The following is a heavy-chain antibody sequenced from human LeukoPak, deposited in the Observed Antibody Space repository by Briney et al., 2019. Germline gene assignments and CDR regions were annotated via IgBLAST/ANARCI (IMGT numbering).Heavy chain of an antibody. CDR1: GYSFTSYG. J-gene: IGHJ4*02. D-gene: IGHD4-11*01. V-gene: IGHV1-18*01. Sequence: ASVKVSFKAAGYSFTSYGSSGVGQAPGLGREGMGWISTSHAMRNYAQKLQCRVTMTTDTSTSTVYMELRSLRSDDTAVYYCARDYSSSQSGGQFDHWGQGTVVAASS. CDR2: ISTSHAMR. CDR3: ARDYSSSQSGGQFDH.